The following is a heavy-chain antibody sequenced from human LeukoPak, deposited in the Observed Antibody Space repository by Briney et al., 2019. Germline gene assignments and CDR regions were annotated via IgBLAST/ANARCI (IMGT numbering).Heavy chain of an antibody. J-gene: IGHJ1*01. D-gene: IGHD6-19*01. Sequence: ASVKVSCKASGYTFTSYYMHWVRQAPGQGLEWMGIINPSGGSTSYAQKFQGRVTISVDTSKNQFSLKLSSVTAADTAVYYCARRSGWFISYFQHWGQGTLVTVSS. CDR1: GYTFTSYY. V-gene: IGHV1-46*01. CDR3: ARRSGWFISYFQH. CDR2: INPSGGST.